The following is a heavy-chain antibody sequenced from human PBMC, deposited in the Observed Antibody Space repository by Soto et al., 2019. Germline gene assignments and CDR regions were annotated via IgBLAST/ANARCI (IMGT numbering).Heavy chain of an antibody. Sequence: ASVKVSCKASGYTFTSYGISWVRQAPGQGLEWMGWISAYNGNTNYAQKLQGRVTMTTDTSTSTAYMELRSLRSDDTAVYYCAGDLPPTRGYSGYYFDYWGQGTLVTVSS. V-gene: IGHV1-18*01. CDR3: AGDLPPTRGYSGYYFDY. CDR1: GYTFTSYG. J-gene: IGHJ4*02. D-gene: IGHD5-12*01. CDR2: ISAYNGNT.